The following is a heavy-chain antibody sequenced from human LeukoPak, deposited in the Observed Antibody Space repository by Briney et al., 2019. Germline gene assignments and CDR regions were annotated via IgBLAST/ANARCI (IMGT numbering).Heavy chain of an antibody. Sequence: HGESLKISCKGSGHSFTSYWIGWVRQMPGKGLEWMGIIYLGDSDTRYSPSFQGQVTISADKSISTAYLQWSSLKASDTAMYYCARLKAGYYDSSGRYYFDYWGQGTLVTVSS. CDR2: IYLGDSDT. CDR3: ARLKAGYYDSSGRYYFDY. D-gene: IGHD3-22*01. J-gene: IGHJ4*02. V-gene: IGHV5-51*01. CDR1: GHSFTSYW.